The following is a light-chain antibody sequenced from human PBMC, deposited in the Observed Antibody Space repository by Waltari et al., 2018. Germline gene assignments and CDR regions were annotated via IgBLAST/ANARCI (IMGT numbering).Light chain of an antibody. CDR3: SSYTSSSTPLV. CDR1: SSDVGAYNY. V-gene: IGLV2-14*03. Sequence: QSALTQPASVSGSPGQSITISCTGTSSDVGAYNYVSWYQQHPGQAPKLMIYDVTSRPSGVSNRFSGSKSGNTASLTISGLQAEDEADYYCSSYTSSSTPLVFGGGTKL. J-gene: IGLJ2*01. CDR2: DVT.